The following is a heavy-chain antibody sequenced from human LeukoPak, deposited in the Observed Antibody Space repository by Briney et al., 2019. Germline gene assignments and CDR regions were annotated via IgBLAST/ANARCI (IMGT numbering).Heavy chain of an antibody. J-gene: IGHJ4*02. V-gene: IGHV4-59*08. CDR2: VFYSGSI. Sequence: SETLSLTCTVSGGSISSYYWSWIRQPPRKGLEWIGYVFYSGSINYNPSLKSRVTISIDASKNQFSLKLSSVTAADTAVYYCARLTSGTHPNFDYWGQGTLVTVSS. D-gene: IGHD3-10*01. CDR3: ARLTSGTHPNFDY. CDR1: GGSISSYY.